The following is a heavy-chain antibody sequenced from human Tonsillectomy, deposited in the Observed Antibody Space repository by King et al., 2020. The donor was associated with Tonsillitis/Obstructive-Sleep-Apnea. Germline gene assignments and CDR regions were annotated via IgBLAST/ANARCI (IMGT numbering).Heavy chain of an antibody. D-gene: IGHD1-7*01. Sequence: VQLVESGAEVKKPGESLKISCTGSGYSFTSYWIGWVRQMPGKGLEWMGIIIPGDSDTSYSQSFQGQVTISDDKSISTAYLQWSSLKASDTAMYYCARLSRTETTSYYMDVWGKGTTVTVSS. CDR3: ARLSRTETTSYYMDV. J-gene: IGHJ6*03. V-gene: IGHV5-51*01. CDR1: GYSFTSYW. CDR2: IIPGDSDT.